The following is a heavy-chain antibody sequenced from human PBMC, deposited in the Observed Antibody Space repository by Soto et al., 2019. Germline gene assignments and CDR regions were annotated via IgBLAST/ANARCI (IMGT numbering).Heavy chain of an antibody. J-gene: IGHJ4*02. Sequence: GGSLRLSCAASGFTFSNFYLTWIRQAPGKGLECGSYISISSSYTNYADSVRGRFTSTGYNAENTLYLQMNNLRSEDTAIYYCASGYYPGYFDYWGQGTMVTVSS. CDR1: GFTFSNFY. D-gene: IGHD5-18*01. V-gene: IGHV3-11*06. CDR3: ASGYYPGYFDY. CDR2: ISISSSYT.